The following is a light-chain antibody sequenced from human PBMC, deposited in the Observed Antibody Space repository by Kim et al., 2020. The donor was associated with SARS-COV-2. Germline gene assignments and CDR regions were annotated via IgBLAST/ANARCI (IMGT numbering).Light chain of an antibody. CDR1: TGAVTPTHY. V-gene: IGLV7-46*01. CDR2: DTG. CDR3: LLSFSGIRV. J-gene: IGLJ3*02. Sequence: QAVVTQEPSLTVSTGETVTLTCASSTGAVTPTHYPYWFQKKPGEVPRTLIFDTGSRHSWTPARFSGSLSGDKAVLTLAGAQPEDEGDYYCLLSFSGIRVFGGGTKLTVL.